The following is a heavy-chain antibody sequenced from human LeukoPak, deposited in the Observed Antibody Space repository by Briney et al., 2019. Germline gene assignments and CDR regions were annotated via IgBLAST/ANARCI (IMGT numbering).Heavy chain of an antibody. J-gene: IGHJ6*03. CDR3: ARDGGYCSGVTCYNHYYYMDV. V-gene: IGHV4-59*01. CDR1: GGSISSYY. CDR2: IYYSGST. D-gene: IGHD2-15*01. Sequence: SETLSLTCTVSGGSISSYYWNWIRQAPGKGLEWIGYIYYSGSTNYNPSLKSRVTISVDTSKNQFSLKLSSVTAADTAVYYCARDGGYCSGVTCYNHYYYMDVWGKGTTVTISS.